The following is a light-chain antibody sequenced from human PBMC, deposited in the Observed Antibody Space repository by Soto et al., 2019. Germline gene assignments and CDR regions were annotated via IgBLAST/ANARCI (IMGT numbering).Light chain of an antibody. CDR1: QSVSSY. CDR2: GAS. J-gene: IGKJ1*01. CDR3: QQYGSPPQT. V-gene: IGKV3-20*01. Sequence: EIVLTQSPATLSLSPGERATLSCRASQSVSSYLAWYQQKPGQAPRLLIYGASSRATGSPDRISGSGSGTDFTLTISRLEPEDFAVYYCQQYGSPPQTFGQGTKVDIK.